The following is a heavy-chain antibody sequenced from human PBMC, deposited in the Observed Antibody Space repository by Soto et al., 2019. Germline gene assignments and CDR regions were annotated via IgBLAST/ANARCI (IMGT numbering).Heavy chain of an antibody. D-gene: IGHD3-16*01. CDR2: IYSSGST. Sequence: KSSDTLSLTSAVSGDSDSNDSYYCRWLRQPPGKGLEWIGYIYSSGSTNYNSFLKSRLSLSVDMSKNQFSLMLASVTAADTAVYFCARSQRGRTAFTFDYWGQGALVTVSS. J-gene: IGHJ4*02. CDR3: ARSQRGRTAFTFDY. CDR1: GDSDSNDSYY. V-gene: IGHV4-61*01.